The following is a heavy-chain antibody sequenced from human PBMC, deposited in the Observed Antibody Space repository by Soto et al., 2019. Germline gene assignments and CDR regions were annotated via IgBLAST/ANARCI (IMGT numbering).Heavy chain of an antibody. CDR3: ARVSYYVPSDYTLIGYFKA. CDR1: GDSLTSHSSY. CDR2: IYYTGNA. D-gene: IGHD3-10*02. V-gene: IGHV4-61*01. Sequence: SETLSLTCTVSGDSLTSHSSYWTWVRQPPGKGLEWIGNIYYTGNANYNPSLTGRVTLSVDTPRNQFSLRLTSVTTAATAVFYCARVSYYVPSDYTLIGYFKAWGQGSLVTVSS. J-gene: IGHJ4*02.